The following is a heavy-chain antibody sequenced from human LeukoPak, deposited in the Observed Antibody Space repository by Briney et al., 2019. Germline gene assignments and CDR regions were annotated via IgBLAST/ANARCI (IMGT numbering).Heavy chain of an antibody. CDR3: ARGALGYCSGGSCYSFDY. Sequence: PGGSLRLSCAASGFTFSSYSMNWVCQAPGKGLEWVSSISSSSSYIYYADSVKGRFTISRDNAKNSLYLQMNSLRAEDTAVYYCARGALGYCSGGSCYSFDYWGQGTLVTVSS. CDR2: ISSSSSYI. V-gene: IGHV3-21*01. D-gene: IGHD2-15*01. CDR1: GFTFSSYS. J-gene: IGHJ4*02.